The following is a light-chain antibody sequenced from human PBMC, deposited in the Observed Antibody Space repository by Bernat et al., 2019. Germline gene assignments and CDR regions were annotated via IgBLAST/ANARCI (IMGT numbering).Light chain of an antibody. Sequence: QSALTQPASVSGSPGQSITISCIGTSSDIGAYNYVSWFQQHPDKAPKLMLYDVTNRPSGVSYRFSGSKSGNTASLTISGLQAEDEADYYCVSYTTSSTFVFGTGTKVTVL. CDR1: SSDIGAYNY. V-gene: IGLV2-14*03. CDR2: DVT. CDR3: VSYTTSSTFV. J-gene: IGLJ1*01.